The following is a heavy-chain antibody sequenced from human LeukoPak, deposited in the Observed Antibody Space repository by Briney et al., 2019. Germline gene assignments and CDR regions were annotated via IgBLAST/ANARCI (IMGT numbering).Heavy chain of an antibody. V-gene: IGHV3-48*03. Sequence: PGGSLRLSCAASGFTFSSYEMNWVRQAPGKGLEWVSYISSSGSTIYYADSVKGRFTISRDNAKNSLYLQMNSLRAEDTAVYYCARDPSGWSDSSGYYLGWGQGTLVTVSS. D-gene: IGHD3-22*01. CDR2: ISSSGSTI. CDR3: ARDPSGWSDSSGYYLG. CDR1: GFTFSSYE. J-gene: IGHJ4*02.